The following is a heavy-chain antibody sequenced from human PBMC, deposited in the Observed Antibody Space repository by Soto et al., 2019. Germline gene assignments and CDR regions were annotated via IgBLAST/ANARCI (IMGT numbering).Heavy chain of an antibody. V-gene: IGHV5-51*01. D-gene: IGHD2-21*01. Sequence: PGESLKISCMGSGYKVSTWHNFTSYWIAWVRQMPGEGLEWMGIIYPGDSDTRYSPSFQGQVTISADKSINSVYLQWSSLKASDTATYYCARLGAYYQSLDPWGPGTLVTVSS. CDR2: IYPGDSDT. J-gene: IGHJ5*02. CDR1: GYKVSTWHNFTSYW. CDR3: ARLGAYYQSLDP.